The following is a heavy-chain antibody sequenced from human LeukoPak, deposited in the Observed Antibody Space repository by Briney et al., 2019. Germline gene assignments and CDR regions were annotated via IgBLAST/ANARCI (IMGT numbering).Heavy chain of an antibody. CDR3: ARYPNWNDAFDI. D-gene: IGHD1-1*01. J-gene: IGHJ3*02. V-gene: IGHV4-31*03. CDR1: GGSISSGGYY. CDR2: IYYSGST. Sequence: SQTLSLTCTVSGGSISSGGYYWSWIRQHPGKGLECIGYIYYSGSTYYNPSLKSRLTISVDTSKNQFSLKLSSVTAADTAVYYCARYPNWNDAFDIWGQGTMVTVSS.